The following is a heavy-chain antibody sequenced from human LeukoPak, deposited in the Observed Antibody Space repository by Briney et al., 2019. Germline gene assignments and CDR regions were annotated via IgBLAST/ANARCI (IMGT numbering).Heavy chain of an antibody. Sequence: SETLSLTCTVSGGSIRSGIYYWTWIRQHPGEGLEWIGYIFYSGTTYYNPSLKSRVTISVDTSKNRFSLNLSSVTAADTAVYYCARASGCTANSCHPDYWGQGTLVTVSS. J-gene: IGHJ4*02. V-gene: IGHV4-31*03. D-gene: IGHD2-8*02. CDR2: IFYSGTT. CDR1: GGSIRSGIYY. CDR3: ARASGCTANSCHPDY.